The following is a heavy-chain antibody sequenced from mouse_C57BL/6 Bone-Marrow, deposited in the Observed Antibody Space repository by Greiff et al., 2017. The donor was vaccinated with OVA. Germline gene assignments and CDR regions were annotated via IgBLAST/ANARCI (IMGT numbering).Heavy chain of an antibody. CDR2: ISSGGSTI. V-gene: IGHV5-17*01. CDR3: ARATDYAMDD. J-gene: IGHJ4*01. Sequence: EVKLVESGGGLVKPGGSLKLSCAASGFTFSDYGMHWVRQAPEKGLEWVAYISSGGSTIYYADTVKGRFTIPRDKATNTLFLQLSSLSSEDTAMYCPARATDYAMDDWGQGTSVTVSS. D-gene: IGHD3-1*01. CDR1: GFTFSDYG.